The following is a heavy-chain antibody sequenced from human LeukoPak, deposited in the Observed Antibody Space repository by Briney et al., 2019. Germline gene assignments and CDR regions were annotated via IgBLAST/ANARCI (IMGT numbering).Heavy chain of an antibody. J-gene: IGHJ6*03. V-gene: IGHV1-46*01. CDR3: ARGRKMWELGTSYYYYMDV. CDR1: GYTFTSYY. CDR2: INPRGGST. D-gene: IGHD1-26*01. Sequence: ASVKVSCKASGYTFTSYYMHWVRQAPGQGLEWMGIINPRGGSTSYAQKFQGRVTMTRDMSTSTVSMELSSLRSEDTAMYYCARGRKMWELGTSYYYYMDVWGKGTTVTVSS.